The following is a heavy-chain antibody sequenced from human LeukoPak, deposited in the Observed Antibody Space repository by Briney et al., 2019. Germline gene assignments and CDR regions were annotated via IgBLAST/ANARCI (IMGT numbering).Heavy chain of an antibody. CDR2: TYYRSKWYN. D-gene: IGHD2-2*02. V-gene: IGHV6-1*01. J-gene: IGHJ3*02. Sequence: SQTLSLTCALSGDSVSSNSAAWNWIRQSPSRGLEWLGRTYYRSKWYNDYAVSVKSRITINPDTSKNQFSLQLNSVTPEDTAVYYCARYCSSTSCYMGRAFDIWGQGTMVTVSS. CDR3: ARYCSSTSCYMGRAFDI. CDR1: GDSVSSNSAA.